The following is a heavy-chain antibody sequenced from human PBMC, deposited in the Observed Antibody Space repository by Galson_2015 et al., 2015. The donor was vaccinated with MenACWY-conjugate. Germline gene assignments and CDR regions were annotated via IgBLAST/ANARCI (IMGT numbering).Heavy chain of an antibody. CDR2: IDWDDEK. Sequence: PALVKPTQTLTLTCTFSGFSLSTSGVGVGWIRQPPGKALEWLARIDWDDEKSYSTSLRTRLTISKDTSKNQVVLTMTNMDPVDTATYYCARIRPNRSGYFDYWGRGTLVTVSS. CDR3: ARIRPNRSGYFDY. CDR1: GFSLSTSGVG. D-gene: IGHD3-22*01. V-gene: IGHV2-70*04. J-gene: IGHJ4*02.